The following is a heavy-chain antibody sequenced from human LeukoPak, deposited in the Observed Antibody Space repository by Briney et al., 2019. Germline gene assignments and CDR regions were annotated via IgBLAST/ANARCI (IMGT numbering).Heavy chain of an antibody. D-gene: IGHD6-19*01. V-gene: IGHV3-7*01. CDR2: IRQDGSDK. CDR3: ARSEWYSSSLDY. CDR1: GFTFSSCW. J-gene: IGHJ4*02. Sequence: GGSLRLSCAASGFTFSSCWMSWVRQAPGKGLEGVANIRQDGSDKYYVDSVKGRFTISRDNAKNSLYLQMNSLRAEDTAVYYCARSEWYSSSLDYWGQGTLVTVSS.